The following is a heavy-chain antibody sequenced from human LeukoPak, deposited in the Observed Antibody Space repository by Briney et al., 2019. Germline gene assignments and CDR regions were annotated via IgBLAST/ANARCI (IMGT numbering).Heavy chain of an antibody. J-gene: IGHJ5*02. CDR3: ARGGNIVVVVAAYSWFDP. CDR1: GGSFSGYY. Sequence: SVTLSLTCAVYGGSFSGYYWSWIRQPPGKGLEWIGEINHSGSTNYNPSLKSRVTISVDASKNQFSLKLSSVTAADTAVYYCARGGNIVVVVAAYSWFDPWGQGTLVTVSS. V-gene: IGHV4-34*01. D-gene: IGHD2-15*01. CDR2: INHSGST.